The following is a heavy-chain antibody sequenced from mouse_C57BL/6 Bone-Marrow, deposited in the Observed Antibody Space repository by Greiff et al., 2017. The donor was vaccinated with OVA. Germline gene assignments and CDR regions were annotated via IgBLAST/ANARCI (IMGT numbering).Heavy chain of an antibody. CDR2: IDPANDNT. Sequence: VQLQQSVAELVRPGASVKLSCTASGFNIKNTYMHWVKQRPEQGLGWIGRIDPANDNTKYAPKLQGKATMTADTSSNTAYLQLSSLSSEDTAVYCCARGNFGSSFYAMDYWGQGTSVTVSS. CDR3: ARGNFGSSFYAMDY. V-gene: IGHV14-3*01. J-gene: IGHJ4*01. CDR1: GFNIKNTY. D-gene: IGHD1-1*01.